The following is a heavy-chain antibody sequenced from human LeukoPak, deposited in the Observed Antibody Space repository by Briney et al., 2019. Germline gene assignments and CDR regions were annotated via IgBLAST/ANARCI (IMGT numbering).Heavy chain of an antibody. CDR1: GGSISSYY. D-gene: IGHD2-2*01. CDR3: ARGPPSGYCSSTSCYGYYYYYYMDV. Sequence: SETLSLTCTVSGGSISSYYWSWIRQPPGKGLEWIGYIYYSGSTNYNPSLKSRVTISVDTSKNQFSLKLSSVTAADTAVYYCARGPPSGYCSSTSCYGYYYYYYMDVWGKGTTVTVSS. J-gene: IGHJ6*03. CDR2: IYYSGST. V-gene: IGHV4-59*12.